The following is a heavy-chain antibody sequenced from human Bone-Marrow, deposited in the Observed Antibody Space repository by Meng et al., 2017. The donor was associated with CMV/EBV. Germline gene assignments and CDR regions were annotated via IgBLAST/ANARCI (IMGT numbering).Heavy chain of an antibody. V-gene: IGHV4-61*01. D-gene: IGHD3-3*01. CDR1: GGSVSSGSYY. J-gene: IGHJ6*02. CDR3: ARSGGFWSGYYYYGMDV. CDR2: IYYSGST. Sequence: SETLSLTCTVSGGSVSSGSYYWSWIRQPPGKGLEWIGYIYYSGSTNYNPSLKSRVTISVDTSKNQFSLKLSSVTAADTAVYYCARSGGFWSGYYYYGMDVWGQGPTVTVYS.